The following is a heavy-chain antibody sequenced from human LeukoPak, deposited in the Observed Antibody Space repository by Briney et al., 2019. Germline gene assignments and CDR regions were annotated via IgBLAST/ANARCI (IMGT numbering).Heavy chain of an antibody. CDR3: ARGGRGYCSSTRCYYFDY. CDR2: IIPILGIG. CDR1: GGTFSSYA. V-gene: IGHV1-69*04. D-gene: IGHD2-2*01. J-gene: IGHJ4*02. Sequence: ASVKVSCKASGGTFSSYAISWVRQAPGQGLEWMGRIIPILGIGNYAQKFQGRVTITADKSTSTAYMELSSLRSEDTAVYYCARGGRGYCSSTRCYYFDYWGQGTLVTVSS.